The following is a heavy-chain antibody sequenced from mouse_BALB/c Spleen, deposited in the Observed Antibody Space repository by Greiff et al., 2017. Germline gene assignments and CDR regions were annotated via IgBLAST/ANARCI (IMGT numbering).Heavy chain of an antibody. CDR1: GFSLTSYG. CDR3: AKWGTTVVEDAMDY. Sequence: VMLVESGPGLVAPSQSLSITCTVSGFSLTSYGVSWVRQPPGKGLEWLGVIWGDGSTNYHSALISRLSISKDNSKSQVFLKLNSLQTDDTATYYCAKWGTTVVEDAMDYWGQGTSVTVSA. D-gene: IGHD1-1*01. CDR2: IWGDGST. V-gene: IGHV2-3*01. J-gene: IGHJ4*01.